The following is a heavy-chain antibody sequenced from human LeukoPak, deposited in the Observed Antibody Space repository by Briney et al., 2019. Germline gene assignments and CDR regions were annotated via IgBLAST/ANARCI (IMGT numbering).Heavy chain of an antibody. J-gene: IGHJ4*02. Sequence: PSETLSLTCAVSGGSISSANYYWGWIRQPPGKGLEWIGEINHSGSTNYNPSLKSRVTISVDTSKNQFSLKLSSVTAADTAVYYCARMVHFDYWGQGTLVTVSS. CDR2: INHSGST. V-gene: IGHV4-39*07. D-gene: IGHD2-8*01. CDR3: ARMVHFDY. CDR1: GGSISSANYY.